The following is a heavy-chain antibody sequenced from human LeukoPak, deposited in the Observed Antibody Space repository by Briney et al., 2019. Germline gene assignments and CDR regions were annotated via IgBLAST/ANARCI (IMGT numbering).Heavy chain of an antibody. CDR3: ARVPIVVVTRLRGGYYYYYGMDV. D-gene: IGHD2-21*02. V-gene: IGHV4-34*01. CDR1: GGSFSGYY. Sequence: SGTLSLTCAVYGGSFSGYYWSWIRQPPGKGLEWIGEINHSGSTNYNPSLKGRVTISVDTSKNQFSLKLSSVTAADTAVYYCARVPIVVVTRLRGGYYYYYGMDVWGQGTTVTVSS. J-gene: IGHJ6*02. CDR2: INHSGST.